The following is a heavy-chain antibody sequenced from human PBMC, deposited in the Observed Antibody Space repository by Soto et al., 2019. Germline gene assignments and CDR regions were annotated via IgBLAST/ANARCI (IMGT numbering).Heavy chain of an antibody. CDR1: GFTFRLYD. D-gene: IGHD1-26*01. J-gene: IGHJ4*02. V-gene: IGHV3-23*01. CDR2: IRASGSST. CDR3: AKGNTEMG. Sequence: EVRLLESGGGLVQPGGSLRLSCVASGFTFRLYDMNWVRQAPGKGLEWVSSIRASGSSTYYADTVKGRFTISRDNSKNTLFLQMNTLRAEDTATYYCAKGNTEMGGGRETLVTVSS.